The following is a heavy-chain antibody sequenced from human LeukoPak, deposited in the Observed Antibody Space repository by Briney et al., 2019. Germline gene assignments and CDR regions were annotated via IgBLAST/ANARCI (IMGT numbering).Heavy chain of an antibody. Sequence: HTGGSLRLSCAASGFTFSSYAMSWVRQAPGKGLEWVSAISGSGGETYYAESVKGRFTISRDNSKNTLYMQMNSLRAEDTALYYCAKENPHNDYWGQGTLVTVSS. V-gene: IGHV3-23*01. CDR1: GFTFSSYA. CDR3: AKENPHNDY. CDR2: ISGSGGET. J-gene: IGHJ4*02.